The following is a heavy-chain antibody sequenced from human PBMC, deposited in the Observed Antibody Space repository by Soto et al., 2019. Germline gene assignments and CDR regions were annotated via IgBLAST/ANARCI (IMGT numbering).Heavy chain of an antibody. CDR2: IYYSGST. V-gene: IGHV4-59*08. J-gene: IGHJ6*03. CDR3: ARRVEDYYYYYMDV. Sequence: SETLSLTCTVSGGSISSYYWSWIRQPPGKGLEWIGYIYYSGSTNYNPSLKSRVTISVDTSKNQFSLKLSSVTAADTAVYYCARRVEDYYYYYMDVWGKGTTVTVSS. CDR1: GGSISSYY.